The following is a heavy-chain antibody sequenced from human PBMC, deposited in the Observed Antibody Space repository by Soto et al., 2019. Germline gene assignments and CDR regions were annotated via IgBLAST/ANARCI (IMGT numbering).Heavy chain of an antibody. Sequence: GGSLRLSCAASGFTFNDYSMNWVRQAPGKGLEWVSAISGSGGSTYYADSVKGRFTISRDNSKNTLYLQMNSLRAEDTAVYYCAKQTYYDSSVYPYCDYWGQGTLVTVAS. CDR3: AKQTYYDSSVYPYCDY. V-gene: IGHV3-23*01. J-gene: IGHJ4*02. D-gene: IGHD3-22*01. CDR1: GFTFNDYS. CDR2: ISGSGGST.